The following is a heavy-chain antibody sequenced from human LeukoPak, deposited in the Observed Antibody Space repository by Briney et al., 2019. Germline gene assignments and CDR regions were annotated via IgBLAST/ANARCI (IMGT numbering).Heavy chain of an antibody. Sequence: SETLSLTCTVSGGSISSSSYYWGWIRQPPGKGLEWIGSIYYSGSTYYNPSLKSRVTISVDTSKNQFSLKLSSVTAADTAVYYCASVRFLEWLWDYWSQGTLVTVSS. V-gene: IGHV4-39*01. J-gene: IGHJ4*02. D-gene: IGHD3-3*01. CDR1: GGSISSSSYY. CDR3: ASVRFLEWLWDY. CDR2: IYYSGST.